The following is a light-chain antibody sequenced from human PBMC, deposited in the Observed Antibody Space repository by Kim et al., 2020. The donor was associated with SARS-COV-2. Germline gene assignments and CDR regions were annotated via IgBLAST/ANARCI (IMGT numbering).Light chain of an antibody. V-gene: IGLV6-57*01. J-gene: IGLJ3*02. CDR1: GGSMSSNY. Sequence: TLTLACTRRGGSMSSNYRQWYQQPPGSSPTTVIYDNYQRPSGVPDRFSGSIDRSSNAASLTISGLKTEDEADYYCQSYDIYNQVFGGGTQLTVL. CDR2: DNY. CDR3: QSYDIYNQV.